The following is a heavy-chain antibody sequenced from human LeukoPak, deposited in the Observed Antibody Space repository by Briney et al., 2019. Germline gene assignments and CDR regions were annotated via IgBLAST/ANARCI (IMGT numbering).Heavy chain of an antibody. J-gene: IGHJ3*02. CDR2: ISGSGGST. CDR3: AKVRYSSGWSSMQYDAFDI. D-gene: IGHD6-19*01. V-gene: IGHV3-23*01. Sequence: GGSLRLSCAASGFTFNSYVMTWVRQAPREGLEWVSSISGSGGSTYYADSVKGRFTISRDNSKNTLYLQMNSLRAEDTAVYYCAKVRYSSGWSSMQYDAFDIWSQGTMVTVSS. CDR1: GFTFNSYV.